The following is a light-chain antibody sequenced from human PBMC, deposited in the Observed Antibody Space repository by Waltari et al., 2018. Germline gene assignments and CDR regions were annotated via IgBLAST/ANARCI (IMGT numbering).Light chain of an antibody. J-gene: IGKJ4*01. Sequence: EIVMTQSPATLSVSPGERATLSCSASRKIVGQLAWYQHKPDQAPRPLTYRASTRATGVPARFSGSGSETEFNLTISNIQSEDFAVYYCQQYNDWPPFTFGGGTKVDI. CDR2: RAS. CDR1: RKIVGQ. CDR3: QQYNDWPPFT. V-gene: IGKV3-15*01.